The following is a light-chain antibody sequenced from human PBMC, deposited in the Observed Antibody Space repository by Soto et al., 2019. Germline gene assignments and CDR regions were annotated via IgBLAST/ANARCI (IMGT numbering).Light chain of an antibody. CDR3: QQRSDWPPM. CDR2: DTS. J-gene: IGKJ1*01. CDR1: QTVGRY. V-gene: IGKV3-11*01. Sequence: IVLTQSPATLSLSPGERATLACRASQTVGRYLAWFRQTPGKAPRILIYDTSIKATGIPARFSGSGSGKDFTFTIGSLEAEDFAVYYCQQRSDWPPMFRQGTKV.